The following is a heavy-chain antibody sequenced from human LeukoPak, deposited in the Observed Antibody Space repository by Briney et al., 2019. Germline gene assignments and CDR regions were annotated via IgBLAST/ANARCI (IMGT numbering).Heavy chain of an antibody. CDR3: ARDLEGGATFHDAFDI. J-gene: IGHJ3*02. V-gene: IGHV4-39*07. Sequence: PSETLSLTCTVSGGSISTSNYYWGWIRQPPGKGLEWIGNIFYSGSTYYGPSLKSRLTISLDTSRNQFSLKLSSVTAADTAVYYCARDLEGGATFHDAFDIWGQGTMVTVSS. CDR2: IFYSGST. D-gene: IGHD1-26*01. CDR1: GGSISTSNYY.